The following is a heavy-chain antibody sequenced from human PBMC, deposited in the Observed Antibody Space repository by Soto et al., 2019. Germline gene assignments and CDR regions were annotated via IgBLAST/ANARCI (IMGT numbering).Heavy chain of an antibody. J-gene: IGHJ3*02. Sequence: QVQLVESGGDVVQPGRSLRLSCAGSGFTFSSYDIHWVRQAPGKGLEWVAYISPDGRNAYYADSVKGRFIISRHNAKTMVYLQMNSLVVEDTSVYHCARGPSPGAFDILCQATMVTVSS. CDR3: ARGPSPGAFDI. CDR1: GFTFSSYD. V-gene: IGHV3-30*04. CDR2: ISPDGRNA.